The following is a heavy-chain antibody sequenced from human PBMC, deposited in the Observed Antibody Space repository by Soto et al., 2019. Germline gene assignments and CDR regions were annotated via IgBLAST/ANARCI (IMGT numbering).Heavy chain of an antibody. CDR1: GFSFNHYG. D-gene: IGHD1-1*01. CDR3: VRDGEERPRYYYYSFLDV. CDR2: IWYDGSSE. J-gene: IGHJ6*03. Sequence: QVQLVESGGGVVQPGRSLRLSCVVSGFSFNHYGMHWVRQTPGKGLEWLAIIWYDGSSEYYADSVKGRFTISRDNSKNTLYLQMNSLRVEDTAVYYCVRDGEERPRYYYYSFLDVWGNGTTVTVSS. V-gene: IGHV3-33*01.